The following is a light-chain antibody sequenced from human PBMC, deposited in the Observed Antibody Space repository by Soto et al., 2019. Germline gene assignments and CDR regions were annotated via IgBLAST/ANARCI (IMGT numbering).Light chain of an antibody. Sequence: QSALTQPASVSGSPGQSITISCTGTSSDVGAYNYVSWYQQHPGKAPKVMIYDVSNRPSGVSDRFSGSKSGNTASLTISGLQAEDEADYYCLSFAISSTYDFGTGTKVTVL. CDR3: LSFAISSTYD. J-gene: IGLJ1*01. CDR2: DVS. V-gene: IGLV2-14*01. CDR1: SSDVGAYNY.